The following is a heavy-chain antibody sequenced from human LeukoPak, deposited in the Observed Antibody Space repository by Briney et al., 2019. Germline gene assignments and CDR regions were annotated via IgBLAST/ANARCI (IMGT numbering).Heavy chain of an antibody. J-gene: IGHJ4*02. CDR2: IYSGGGT. V-gene: IGHV3-53*01. Sequence: GGSLRLSCAASGFTVSSNYMSWVRQAPGKGLEWVSVIYSGGGTFYADSVKGRFTISRDNSKNMLYLQMNSLRAEDTAVYYCARAVGLRIAVAPIDCWGQGTLVTVSS. D-gene: IGHD6-19*01. CDR3: ARAVGLRIAVAPIDC. CDR1: GFTVSSNY.